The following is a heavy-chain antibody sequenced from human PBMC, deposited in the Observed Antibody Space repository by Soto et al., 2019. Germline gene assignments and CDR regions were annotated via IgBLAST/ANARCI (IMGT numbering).Heavy chain of an antibody. V-gene: IGHV1-69*01. D-gene: IGHD6-19*01. CDR3: ASTQRGWYLKYGWFAP. Sequence: QVQLVQSGAEVKKPGSSVKVSCKASGGTFSSYAISWVRQAPGQGLEWMGGIIPIFGTANYAQKLQGRDTLTSDDTTSKAYMELSSLGYEDTDVYYCASTQRGWYLKYGWFAPWGQGTLVTVSS. J-gene: IGHJ5*02. CDR1: GGTFSSYA. CDR2: IIPIFGTA.